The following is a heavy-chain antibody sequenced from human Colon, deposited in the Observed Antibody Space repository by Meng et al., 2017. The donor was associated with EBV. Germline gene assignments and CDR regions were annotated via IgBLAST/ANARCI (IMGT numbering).Heavy chain of an antibody. J-gene: IGHJ4*02. CDR1: GGYINSGGYY. Sequence: VWLEVSGTGVCKLSQTVSLSCIVSGGYINSGGYYWSWIRKHVGKGLEWIGYIYYTGSTYYNPSLKSRVTISMDTSKNQFSLRLSSVTYADTAVYYCDRNYYFDYWGQGTLVTVSS. CDR2: IYYTGST. CDR3: DRNYYFDY. V-gene: IGHV4-30-4*01.